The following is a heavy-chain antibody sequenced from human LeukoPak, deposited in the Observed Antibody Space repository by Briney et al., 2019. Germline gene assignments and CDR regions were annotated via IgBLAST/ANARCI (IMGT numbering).Heavy chain of an antibody. V-gene: IGHV3-30*09. CDR2: ISYDGNSE. J-gene: IGHJ4*02. CDR3: ARPGDSPFDH. D-gene: IGHD5-18*01. CDR1: GFTFSGSS. Sequence: EGSLRLSCTVSGFTFSGSSMHWLRQAPGQGLEWVATISYDGNSEYYRDSVKGRFAVSRVNSKNTLYLQMQSLRHEDTAVYFCARPGDSPFDHWGQGTLVTVSS.